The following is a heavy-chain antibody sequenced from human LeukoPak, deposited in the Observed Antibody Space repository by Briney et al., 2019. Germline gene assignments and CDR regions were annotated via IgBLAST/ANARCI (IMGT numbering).Heavy chain of an antibody. D-gene: IGHD3-10*02. V-gene: IGHV4-59*01. CDR3: ARAVLGMFYFDN. CDR2: IYYSGTT. Sequence: SETLSLTCTVSGGSIRSYYWSWIRHPPGRGLEWIGYIYYSGTTNYNPSLKSGVTISLDTSNNQFSLKLSSVTAADTAVYYCARAVLGMFYFDNWGQGTLVTVST. CDR1: GGSIRSYY. J-gene: IGHJ4*02.